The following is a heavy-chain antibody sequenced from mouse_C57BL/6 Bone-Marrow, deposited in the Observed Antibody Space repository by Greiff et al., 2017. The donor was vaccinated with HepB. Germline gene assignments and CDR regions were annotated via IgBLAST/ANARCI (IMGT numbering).Heavy chain of an antibody. V-gene: IGHV1-55*01. CDR2: IYPGSGST. J-gene: IGHJ2*01. Sequence: QVQLQQPGAELVKPGASVKMSCKASGYTFTSYWITWVKQRPGQGLEWIGDIYPGSGSTNYNEKFKSKATLTVDTSSSTAYMQLSSLTSEDSAVYFCNIPYYYGSSWGYYFDYWGQGTTLTVSS. CDR3: NIPYYYGSSWGYYFDY. CDR1: GYTFTSYW. D-gene: IGHD1-1*01.